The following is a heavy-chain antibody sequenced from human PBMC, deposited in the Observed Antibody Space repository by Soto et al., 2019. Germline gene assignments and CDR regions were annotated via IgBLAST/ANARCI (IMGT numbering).Heavy chain of an antibody. CDR1: GFTFSSYA. D-gene: IGHD3-10*01. CDR3: AKDYGSRSYPSHIFDY. CDR2: ISGSGGST. Sequence: GGSLRLSCAASGFTFSSYAMSWVRQAPGKGLEWVSAISGSGGSTYYADSVKGRFTISRDNSKNTLYLQMNSLRAEDTAVYYCAKDYGSRSYPSHIFDYWGQGTLDTVSS. V-gene: IGHV3-23*01. J-gene: IGHJ4*02.